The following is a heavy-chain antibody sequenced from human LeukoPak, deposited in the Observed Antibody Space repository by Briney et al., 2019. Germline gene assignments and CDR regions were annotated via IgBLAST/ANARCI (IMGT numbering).Heavy chain of an antibody. V-gene: IGHV6-1*01. J-gene: IGHJ3*01. CDR2: TYYRSKWYS. CDR1: GDSVSSNSAA. Sequence: SQTLSPTCAISGDSVSSNSAAWNWIRQSPSRGLEWLARTYYRSKWYSDYAASVKSRITINPDTSKNQFSLQLNSVTPEDTAVYYCSRFRDSTPVATDAFDVWGQGTRVTVAS. D-gene: IGHD4-23*01. CDR3: SRFRDSTPVATDAFDV.